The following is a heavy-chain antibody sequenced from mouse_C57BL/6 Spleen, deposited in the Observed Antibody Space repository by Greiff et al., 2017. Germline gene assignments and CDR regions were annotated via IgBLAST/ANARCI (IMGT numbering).Heavy chain of an antibody. J-gene: IGHJ2*01. CDR3: ARRGVYYYGSSYHFDY. CDR1: GYTFTSYW. V-gene: IGHV1-55*01. Sequence: VQLQQPGAELVKPGASVKMSCKASGYTFTSYWITWVKQRPGQGLEWIGDIYPGSGSTNYNEKFKSKATLTVDTSSSTAYLQLSSLTSEDSAVYYCARRGVYYYGSSYHFDYWGQGTTLTVSS. D-gene: IGHD1-1*01. CDR2: IYPGSGST.